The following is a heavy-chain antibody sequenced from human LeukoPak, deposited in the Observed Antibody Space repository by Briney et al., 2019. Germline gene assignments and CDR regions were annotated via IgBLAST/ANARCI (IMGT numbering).Heavy chain of an antibody. V-gene: IGHV4-59*01. CDR1: GGSISSYY. CDR3: ARAGGSSYSSSWSNYFDY. D-gene: IGHD6-13*01. J-gene: IGHJ4*02. Sequence: SETLSLTCTVSGGSISSYYWSWIRQPPGKGLEWIGYIYYSGSANYNPSLKSRVTISVDTSKNQFSLKLSSVTAADTAVYYCARAGGSSYSSSWSNYFDYWGQGTLVTVSS. CDR2: IYYSGSA.